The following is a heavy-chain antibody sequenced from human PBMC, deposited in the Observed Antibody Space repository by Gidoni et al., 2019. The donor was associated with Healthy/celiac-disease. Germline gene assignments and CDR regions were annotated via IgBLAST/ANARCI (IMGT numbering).Heavy chain of an antibody. Sequence: VQLVESGGGLVPLGGAVRLSYAASGFTCSSCSLNWVRKAPGKGLGWVSYISSSSSTIYDADSVKCRFTISRDNAKNSLYLQMNSLRDEDTAVYYCARRYCSSTSCYSYAFDIWGQGTMVTVSS. V-gene: IGHV3-48*02. D-gene: IGHD2-2*01. CDR2: ISSSSSTI. CDR1: GFTCSSCS. CDR3: ARRYCSSTSCYSYAFDI. J-gene: IGHJ3*02.